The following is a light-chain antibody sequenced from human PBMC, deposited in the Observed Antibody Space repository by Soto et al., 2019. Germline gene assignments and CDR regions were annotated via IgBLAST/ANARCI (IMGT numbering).Light chain of an antibody. CDR1: QDISTW. V-gene: IGKV1-12*01. CDR3: QQGDSFPFT. CDR2: AAS. Sequence: DIKMTQSPSSVSASVGDRVTIACRASQDISTWVAWYQQMPGKAPKLLISAASTLQSGVPRRFSGSGSGTDFTLIISSLQPEDFATYFCQQGDSFPFTFGGGTNVDIK. J-gene: IGKJ4*01.